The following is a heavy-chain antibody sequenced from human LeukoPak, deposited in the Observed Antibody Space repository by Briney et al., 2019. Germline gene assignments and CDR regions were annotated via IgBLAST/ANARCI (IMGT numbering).Heavy chain of an antibody. V-gene: IGHV3-66*02. J-gene: IGHJ6*03. CDR1: GLTVSSNY. CDR2: IYSGGST. CDR3: ARDPPAQPYYDFWSGYYSDYYYYYMDV. Sequence: GGSLRLSCAASGLTVSSNYMSWVRQAPGKGLEWVSVIYSGGSTYYADSVKGRFTISRDNSKNTLYLQMNSLRAEDTAVYYCARDPPAQPYYDFWSGYYSDYYYYYMDVWGKGTTVTVSS. D-gene: IGHD3-3*01.